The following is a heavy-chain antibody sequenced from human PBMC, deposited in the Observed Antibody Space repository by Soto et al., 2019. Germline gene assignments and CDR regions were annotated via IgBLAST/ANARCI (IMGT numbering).Heavy chain of an antibody. CDR2: IKEDGSER. Sequence: PGGSLRLSCAVSGFSFGTYWMSWVRQAPGKGLEWLASIKEDGSERYYLDSGKGRFTISRDNAKDSLSLQMNSLRGEDTAFYYCARDVGPVTIFGEALSGYFDFWGQGTLVTVSS. CDR3: ARDVGPVTIFGEALSGYFDF. J-gene: IGHJ4*02. CDR1: GFSFGTYW. D-gene: IGHD3-3*01. V-gene: IGHV3-7*03.